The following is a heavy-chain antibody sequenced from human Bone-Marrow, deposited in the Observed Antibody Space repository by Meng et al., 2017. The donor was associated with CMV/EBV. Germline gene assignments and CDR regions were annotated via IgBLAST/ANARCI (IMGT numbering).Heavy chain of an antibody. Sequence: AAVKVSCKAAGGTFSSYAISWVRQAPGQGLEWMGWTSAYNGNTNYAQKLQGRVTMTTDTSTSTAYKELRSLRSDDTAVYYCARAARYYYGMDVWGQGTTVTVSS. CDR2: TSAYNGNT. J-gene: IGHJ6*02. CDR3: ARAARYYYGMDV. V-gene: IGHV1-18*01. CDR1: GGTFSSYA.